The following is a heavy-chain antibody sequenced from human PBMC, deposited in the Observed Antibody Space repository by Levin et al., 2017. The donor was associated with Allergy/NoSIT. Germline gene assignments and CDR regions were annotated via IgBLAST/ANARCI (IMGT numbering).Heavy chain of an antibody. Sequence: PGGSLRLSCAASGFTFSDYSLTWVRQAPGKGLEWVSSISTIITFKYYAASMKGRFTISRDNAKNSLYLPIYSLRAEDTAVYYCAGGQSATGSYSPTDLGLQHWGQGTLVTVSS. J-gene: IGHJ1*01. V-gene: IGHV3-21*01. CDR1: GFTFSDYS. CDR2: ISTIITFK. CDR3: AGGQSATGSYSPTDLGLQH. D-gene: IGHD6-13*01.